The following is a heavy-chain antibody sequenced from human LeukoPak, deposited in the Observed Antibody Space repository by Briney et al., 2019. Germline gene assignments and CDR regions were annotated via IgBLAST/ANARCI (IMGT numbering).Heavy chain of an antibody. CDR2: TFSNANK. D-gene: IGHD3-3*01. V-gene: IGHV2-26*01. Sequence: EPGPTLLKPTETLTLTSTVSGFSLSSTPLGVTWIRQPPGKALEWLAHTFSNANKACSTSLKSRLTFSKDTSSSQVVLTMTNMGPVETATYYCGRIRYYDFCFDYWGQGTLVTVSS. CDR3: GRIRYYDFCFDY. CDR1: GFSLSSTPLG. J-gene: IGHJ4*02.